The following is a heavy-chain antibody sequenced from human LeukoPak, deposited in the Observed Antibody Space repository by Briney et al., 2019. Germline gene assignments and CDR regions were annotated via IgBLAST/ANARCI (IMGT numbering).Heavy chain of an antibody. D-gene: IGHD3-22*01. CDR3: ARVAMIMEIDY. Sequence: KPSETLSLTCAVYGGSFSGYYWSWIRQPPGKGLEWIGEINHSGSTNYNPSLKSRVTISVDTSKNQFSLKLSSVTAADTAVCYCARVAMIMEIDYWGQGTLVTVSS. V-gene: IGHV4-34*01. CDR2: INHSGST. CDR1: GGSFSGYY. J-gene: IGHJ4*02.